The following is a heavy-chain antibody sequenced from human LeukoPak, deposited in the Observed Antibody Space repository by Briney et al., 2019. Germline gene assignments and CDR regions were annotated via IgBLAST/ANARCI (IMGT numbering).Heavy chain of an antibody. D-gene: IGHD3-10*01. CDR2: ISAYNGNT. V-gene: IGHV1-18*01. CDR3: ATGLNFGSGDAFDI. J-gene: IGHJ3*02. CDR1: GYTFTSYG. Sequence: ASVKVSCKASGYTFTSYGLSWVRQAPGQGLEGMGWISAYNGNTKYAQKFQGRVTMTTDTPTSTAYMDLSRLRSDDTAVYYCATGLNFGSGDAFDIWGQGTMVTVSS.